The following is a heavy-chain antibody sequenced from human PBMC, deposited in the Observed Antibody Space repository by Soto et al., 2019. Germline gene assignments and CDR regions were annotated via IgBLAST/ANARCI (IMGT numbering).Heavy chain of an antibody. CDR3: ARDLGAIYDILTGYGMDV. CDR2: INTYNGNT. D-gene: IGHD3-9*01. J-gene: IGHJ6*02. V-gene: IGHV1-18*01. Sequence: ASVKVSCKASGYTFTNYGISWVRQAPGQGLEWMGWINTYNGNTNYAQKLQGRVTMTTDTSTSTAYMELRSLRSDDTAVYYCARDLGAIYDILTGYGMDVWGQGTTVTVSS. CDR1: GYTFTNYG.